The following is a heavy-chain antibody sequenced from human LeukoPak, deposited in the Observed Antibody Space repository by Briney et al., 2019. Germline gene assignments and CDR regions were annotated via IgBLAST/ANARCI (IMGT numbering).Heavy chain of an antibody. J-gene: IGHJ4*02. D-gene: IGHD6-19*01. CDR2: ISGYNGNT. Sequence: ASVKVSCKASGYTFTSYGISWVRQAPGQGLEWMGWISGYNGNTNYAQKLQGRVTMTSDTSTSTAYMELRSLRSDDTAVYYCARDLKRGYSSGRYSWGTGSSNDYWGQGTLVTVSS. CDR3: ARDLKRGYSSGRYSWGTGSSNDY. CDR1: GYTFTSYG. V-gene: IGHV1-18*01.